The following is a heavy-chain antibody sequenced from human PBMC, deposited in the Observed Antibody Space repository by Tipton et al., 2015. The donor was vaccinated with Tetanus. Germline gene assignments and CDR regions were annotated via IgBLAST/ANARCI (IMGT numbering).Heavy chain of an antibody. CDR2: FSASDGHT. D-gene: IGHD2-15*01. CDR1: GFTFSNYA. J-gene: IGHJ4*02. V-gene: IGHV3-23*01. Sequence: SLRLSCAASGFTFSNYAMAWIRQAPGKGLEWVSTFSASDGHTWYADSVRGRFTISRDNSKNTLYLQMNSLRAEDTAVYYCAREADCSGGSCFSGDFDNWGQGTQVTVSS. CDR3: AREADCSGGSCFSGDFDN.